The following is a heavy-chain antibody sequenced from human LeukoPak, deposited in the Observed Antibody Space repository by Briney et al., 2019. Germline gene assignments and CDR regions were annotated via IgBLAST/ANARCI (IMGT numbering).Heavy chain of an antibody. CDR2: IKSEADGGTT. V-gene: IGHV3-15*01. CDR3: TAGHYSSL. J-gene: IGHJ4*02. CDR1: EFTFSTSY. D-gene: IGHD6-13*01. Sequence: GESLRLSCVASEFTFSTSYMRWVRQAPGKGLEWVGHIKSEADGGTTHYAAPVRGRFTISRDASKNILYLQLDSLQPEDTGLCYCTAGHYSSLWGQGTLVTVSS.